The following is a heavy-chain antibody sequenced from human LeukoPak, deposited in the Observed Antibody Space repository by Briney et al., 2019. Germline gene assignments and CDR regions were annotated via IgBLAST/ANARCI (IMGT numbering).Heavy chain of an antibody. D-gene: IGHD6-19*01. CDR2: IQNSGSA. V-gene: IGHV4-59*01. J-gene: IGHJ6*03. CDR1: GGSIRDFY. CDR3: ASLAVPFGWYGGGYYWYMDV. Sequence: SETLSLTCTVSGGSIRDFYWSWIRQSPQRRLEFIGYIQNSGSAEYNPSLKSRVTISVDTSKSQFSLKLKSVTAADTAVYYCASLAVPFGWYGGGYYWYMDVWGKGTTVTVSS.